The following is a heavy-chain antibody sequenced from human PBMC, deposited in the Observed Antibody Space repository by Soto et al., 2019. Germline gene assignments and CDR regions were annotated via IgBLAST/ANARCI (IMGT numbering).Heavy chain of an antibody. CDR2: IYYSGST. D-gene: IGHD3-10*01. V-gene: IGHV4-59*01. CDR1: GGSISSYY. Sequence: PSETLSLTCTVSGGSISSYYWSWIRQPPGKGLEWIGYIYYSGSTNYNPSLKSRVTISVDTSKNQFSLKLSSVTAADTAVYYCAREYRGVIWGDAFVIWGQGTMVTLS. J-gene: IGHJ3*02. CDR3: AREYRGVIWGDAFVI.